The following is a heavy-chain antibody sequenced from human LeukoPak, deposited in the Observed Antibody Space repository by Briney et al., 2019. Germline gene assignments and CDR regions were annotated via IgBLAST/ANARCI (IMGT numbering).Heavy chain of an antibody. D-gene: IGHD3-22*01. CDR3: ARAGRDYYDSTGPFDS. CDR2: ISAYNDNT. V-gene: IGHV1-18*01. J-gene: IGHJ4*02. CDR1: GYIFNIYG. Sequence: ASVKVSCKASGYIFNIYGITWVRQAPGQGLEWMGWISAYNDNTKYIQKLQGRVTMTTATSTDTAYMELRSLRSDDTAVYYCARAGRDYYDSTGPFDSWGQGTLVTVSS.